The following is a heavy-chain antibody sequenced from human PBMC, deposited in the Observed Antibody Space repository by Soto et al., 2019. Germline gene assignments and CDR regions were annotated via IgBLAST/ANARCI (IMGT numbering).Heavy chain of an antibody. J-gene: IGHJ4*02. Sequence: EVQLVESGEGLVQPGGSLRLSCAASGFTFSSYNIHWIRQAPGKGLEFVSAISRSGDRTYYADSVKDRFTITRDNSKNTVWLQMGSLRAEDMAVYYCARARCSSGQCYYFDYWGRGALVSVSS. V-gene: IGHV3-64*02. D-gene: IGHD2-15*01. CDR1: GFTFSSYN. CDR3: ARARCSSGQCYYFDY. CDR2: ISRSGDRT.